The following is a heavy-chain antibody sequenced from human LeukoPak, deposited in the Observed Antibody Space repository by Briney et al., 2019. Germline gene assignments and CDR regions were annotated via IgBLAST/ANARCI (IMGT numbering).Heavy chain of an antibody. CDR2: ISSSSSYI. CDR1: GFTFSSYS. J-gene: IGHJ4*02. V-gene: IGHV3-21*01. Sequence: GGSLRLSCAASGFTFSSYSMNWVRQAPGKGPEWVSSISSSSSYIYYADSVKGRFTISRDNAKNSLYLQMNSLRAEDTAVYYCARVGDDYGDYVDYWAREPWSPSPQ. CDR3: ARVGDDYGDYVDY. D-gene: IGHD4-17*01.